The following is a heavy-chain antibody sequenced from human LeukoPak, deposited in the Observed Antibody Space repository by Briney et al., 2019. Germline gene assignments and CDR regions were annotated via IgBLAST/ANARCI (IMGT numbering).Heavy chain of an antibody. CDR3: ARGFLQLTPYYFDY. D-gene: IGHD1-1*01. CDR1: GFDVSINY. CDR2: IHNDGCT. V-gene: IGHV3-66*01. J-gene: IGHJ4*02. Sequence: PGGSLRLSCAASGFDVSINYMNWIRQSPEKGLEWVSIIHNDGCTYYADSVKGRFTVSRDNSKNTVSLQMDSLRVDDTGIYYCARGFLQLTPYYFDYWGQGALVTVSS.